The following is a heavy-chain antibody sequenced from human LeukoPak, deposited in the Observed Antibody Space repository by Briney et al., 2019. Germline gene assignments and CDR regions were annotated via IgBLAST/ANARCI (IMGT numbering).Heavy chain of an antibody. CDR3: AKEAVGGAYDY. Sequence: PGGSLRLSCAASGFTFSSYSMNWVRQAPGKGLEWVSYISSSSSTIYYADSVKGRFTISRDNAKNSLYLQMNSLRAEDTAVYYCAKEAVGGAYDYWGQGTLVTVSS. J-gene: IGHJ4*02. V-gene: IGHV3-48*04. CDR1: GFTFSSYS. CDR2: ISSSSSTI. D-gene: IGHD3-16*01.